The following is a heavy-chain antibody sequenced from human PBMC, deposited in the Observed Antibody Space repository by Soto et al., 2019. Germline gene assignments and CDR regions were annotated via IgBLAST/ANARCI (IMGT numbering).Heavy chain of an antibody. CDR1: GFTVSSTY. D-gene: IGHD3-16*01. CDR2: IYGGGST. Sequence: SLRLSCAASGFTVSSTYMVWVRQAPGRGLGVVSAIYGGGSTYSAAAGKGGFTISRENSKNTLYLQMNSLRAEDTAVYYCARHVMGARGWVDETLWGQGTLVTVSS. J-gene: IGHJ4*02. V-gene: IGHV3-66*04. CDR3: ARHVMGARGWVDETL.